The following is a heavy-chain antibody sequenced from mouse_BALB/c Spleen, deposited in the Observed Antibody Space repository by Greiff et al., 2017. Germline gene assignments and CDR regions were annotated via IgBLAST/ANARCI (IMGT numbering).Heavy chain of an antibody. V-gene: IGHV1-7*01. CDR2: INPSTGYT. CDR1: GYTFTSYW. J-gene: IGHJ2*01. Sequence: QVQLQQSGAELAKPGASVKMSCKASGYTFTSYWMHWVKQRPGQGLEWIGYINPSTGYTEYNQKFEDKATLTADKSSSTAYMQLSSLTSEDSAVYYCARPGDYRYLDYWGQGTTLTVSS. CDR3: ARPGDYRYLDY. D-gene: IGHD2-14*01.